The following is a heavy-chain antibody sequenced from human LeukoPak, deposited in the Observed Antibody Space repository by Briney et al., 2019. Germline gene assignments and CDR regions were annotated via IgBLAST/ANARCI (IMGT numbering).Heavy chain of an antibody. V-gene: IGHV1-3*01. J-gene: IGHJ4*02. Sequence: ASVRVSCKASGYTFTSYAMHWVRQAPGQRLEWMGWINAGNGNTKYSQKFQGRVTITRDTSASTAYMELSSLRSEDTAVYYCARERDYYDYFDYWGQGTLVTVSS. CDR3: ARERDYYDYFDY. CDR2: INAGNGNT. D-gene: IGHD3-10*01. CDR1: GYTFTSYA.